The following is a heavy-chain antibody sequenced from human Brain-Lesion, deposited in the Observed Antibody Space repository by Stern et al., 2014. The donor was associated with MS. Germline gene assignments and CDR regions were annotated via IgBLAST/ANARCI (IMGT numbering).Heavy chain of an antibody. CDR2: IYYSGNT. Sequence: QLQLQESGPGLVKPSETLSLTCTVAGGSVSSTSYALAWIRQPPGKGLEWIGTIYYSGNTYYSPSLKSRLTISIDTSKNQFPLQVRCVTAADTAVYYCAGEEDIRYCSGGSCTGNWFDPWCQGTLVTVSS. CDR1: GGSVSSTSYA. D-gene: IGHD2-15*01. CDR3: AGEEDIRYCSGGSCTGNWFDP. V-gene: IGHV4-39*01. J-gene: IGHJ5*02.